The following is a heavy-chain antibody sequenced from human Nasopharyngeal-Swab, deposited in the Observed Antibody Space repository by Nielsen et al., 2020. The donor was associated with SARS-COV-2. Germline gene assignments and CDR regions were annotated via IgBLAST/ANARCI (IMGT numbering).Heavy chain of an antibody. V-gene: IGHV3-21*01. J-gene: IGHJ6*02. Sequence: GESLKISCAASGFTFSTYSMNWVRQAPGKGLEWDSSISSSSSYIYYADSLKGRFTISRDNAKNSLYLQMNSLRAEDTAVYYCARGCVLTGPSCYYYGMDVWGQGTTVTVSS. CDR1: GFTFSTYS. D-gene: IGHD3-9*01. CDR2: ISSSSSYI. CDR3: ARGCVLTGPSCYYYGMDV.